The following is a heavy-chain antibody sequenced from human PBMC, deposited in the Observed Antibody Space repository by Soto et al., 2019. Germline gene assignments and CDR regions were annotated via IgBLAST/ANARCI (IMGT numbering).Heavy chain of an antibody. J-gene: IGHJ5*02. D-gene: IGHD6-13*01. CDR1: GGSISSYY. CDR2: IYYSGST. V-gene: IGHV4-59*01. Sequence: LSLTCTVSGGSISSYYWSWIRQPPGKGLEWIGYIYYSGSTNYNPSLKSRVTISVDTSKNQFSLKLSSVTAADTAVYYCARAPGSSWKSNWFDPWGQGTLVTVSS. CDR3: ARAPGSSWKSNWFDP.